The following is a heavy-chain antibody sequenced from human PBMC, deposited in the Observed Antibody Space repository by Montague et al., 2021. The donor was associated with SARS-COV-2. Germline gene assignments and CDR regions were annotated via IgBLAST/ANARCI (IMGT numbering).Heavy chain of an antibody. CDR1: GFTFSSYA. D-gene: IGHD6-19*01. V-gene: IGHV3-64*01. J-gene: IGHJ4*02. CDR2: ISSNGGST. Sequence: SLSLSCAASGFTFSSYAMHWVRQAPGKGLEYVSAISSNGGSTYYANSVKGRFTISRDNSKNTLYLQMGSLRAEDMAVYYCARGRAVAVYDYWGQGTLVTVSS. CDR3: ARGRAVAVYDY.